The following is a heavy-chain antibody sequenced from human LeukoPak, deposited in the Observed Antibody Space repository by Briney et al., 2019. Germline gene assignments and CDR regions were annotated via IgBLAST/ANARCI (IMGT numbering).Heavy chain of an antibody. D-gene: IGHD3-22*01. J-gene: IGHJ4*02. CDR2: ISAYNGDT. CDR1: GYTFTNYG. V-gene: IGHV1-18*01. CDR3: ARDLYYYDSSGYSGLFDY. Sequence: ASVKVSCKASGYTFTNYGISWVRQAPGQGLEWMGWISAYNGDTNYAQSLQGRVTMTTDTSTGTAYMELRSLRSDDTAVYYCARDLYYYDSSGYSGLFDYWGQGTLVTVSS.